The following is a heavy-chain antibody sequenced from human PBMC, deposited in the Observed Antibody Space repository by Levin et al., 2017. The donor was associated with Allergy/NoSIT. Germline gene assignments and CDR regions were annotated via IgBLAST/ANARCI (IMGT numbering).Heavy chain of an antibody. J-gene: IGHJ6*02. D-gene: IGHD3-3*01. Sequence: PSQTLSLTCTVSGGSIRSGGYYWSWIRQHPGKGLEWIGYIYYSGSTYYNPSLKSRVTISVDTSKNQFSLKLSSVTAADTAVYYCARAPLNFWSGYSTLSLDPVYYYYGMDVWGQGTTVTVSS. V-gene: IGHV4-31*03. CDR3: ARAPLNFWSGYSTLSLDPVYYYYGMDV. CDR1: GGSIRSGGYY. CDR2: IYYSGST.